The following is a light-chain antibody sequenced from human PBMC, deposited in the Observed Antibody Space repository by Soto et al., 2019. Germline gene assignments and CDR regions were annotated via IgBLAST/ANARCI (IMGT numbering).Light chain of an antibody. CDR3: SSYAGSNNFEV. V-gene: IGLV2-8*01. CDR1: SSDIGGYNY. Sequence: QSVLTQPPSASGSPGQSVTISCTGTSSDIGGYNYVSWYQQHPGKAPKLTIYEVSKRPSGVPHRFSGSKSGNTASLTVSGLQAEDEADYYCSSYAGSNNFEVFGGGTKLTVL. CDR2: EVS. J-gene: IGLJ3*02.